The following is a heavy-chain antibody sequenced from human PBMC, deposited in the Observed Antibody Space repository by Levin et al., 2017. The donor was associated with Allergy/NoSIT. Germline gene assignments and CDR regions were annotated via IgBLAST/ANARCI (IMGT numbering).Heavy chain of an antibody. CDR1: GGSISSYY. Sequence: SETLSLTCTVSGGSISSYYWSWIRQPPGKGLEWIGYIYYSGSTNYNPSLKSRVTISVDTSKNQFSLKLSSVTAADTAVYYCARRSSSGWDGVDDYWGQGTLVTVSS. CDR3: ARRSSSGWDGVDDY. CDR2: IYYSGST. J-gene: IGHJ4*02. V-gene: IGHV4-59*08. D-gene: IGHD6-19*01.